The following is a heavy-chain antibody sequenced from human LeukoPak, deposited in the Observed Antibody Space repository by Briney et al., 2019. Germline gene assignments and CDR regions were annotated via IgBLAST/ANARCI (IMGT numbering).Heavy chain of an antibody. CDR3: ARDGRAVAADFDY. D-gene: IGHD6-19*01. CDR1: GFTFSDYY. J-gene: IGHJ4*02. V-gene: IGHV3-11*01. CDR2: ISSRGSSI. Sequence: GGSLRLSCAASGFTFSDYYMSWIRQAPGKGREGVSYISSRGSSIYYADSLKGRFTISRDNAKNSLYLQMNSLRPEDTAVYYCARDGRAVAADFDYWGQGTLVTVSS.